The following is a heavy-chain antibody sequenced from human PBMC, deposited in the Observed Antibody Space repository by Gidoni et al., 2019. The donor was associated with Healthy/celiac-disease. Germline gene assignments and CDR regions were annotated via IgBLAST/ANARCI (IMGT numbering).Heavy chain of an antibody. CDR3: AREGYGYSSSSGHWFDP. V-gene: IGHV1-46*01. CDR2: INPSGGST. J-gene: IGHJ5*02. D-gene: IGHD6-6*01. Sequence: QVQLVQSGAEVKKPGASVKVSCKASGYTFTSYYMHWVRQAPGQGLEWMGIINPSGGSTSYAQKFQGRVTMTRDTSTSTVYMELSSLRSEDTAVYYCAREGYGYSSSSGHWFDPWGQGTLVTVSS. CDR1: GYTFTSYY.